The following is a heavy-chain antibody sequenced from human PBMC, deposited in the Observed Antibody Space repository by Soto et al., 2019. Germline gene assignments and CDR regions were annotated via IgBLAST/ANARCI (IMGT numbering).Heavy chain of an antibody. V-gene: IGHV4-59*01. J-gene: IGHJ6*03. CDR2: IYYSGST. CDR1: GGSISSYY. D-gene: IGHD4-17*01. Sequence: SETLSLTCTVSGGSISSYYWSWIRQPPGKGLEWIGYIYYSGSTNYNPSLKSRVTISVDTSKNQFSLKLSSVTAADTAVYYCARDVRPTTVTTFPYYYYYYMDVWGKGTTVTVSS. CDR3: ARDVRPTTVTTFPYYYYYYMDV.